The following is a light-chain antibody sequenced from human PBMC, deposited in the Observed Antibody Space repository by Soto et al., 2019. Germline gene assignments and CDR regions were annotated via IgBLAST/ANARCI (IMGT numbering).Light chain of an antibody. CDR2: AAS. J-gene: IGKJ5*01. CDR3: LQNYNYPRT. CDR1: QGIRND. Sequence: AIQMTQSPSSLSASVGGRVTITCRASQGIRNDLGWYQQKPGKAPDLLVYAASSLQTGVPSRFSGNGSDTDFSLTISSLQPEDFATYYCLQNYNYPRTFGQGTRLEIK. V-gene: IGKV1-6*01.